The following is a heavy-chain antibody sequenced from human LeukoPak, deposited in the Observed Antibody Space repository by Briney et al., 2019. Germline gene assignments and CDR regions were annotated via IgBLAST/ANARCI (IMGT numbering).Heavy chain of an antibody. Sequence: GGSLRLSCAASGFTFSDYTMTWVRQAPGKGLEWVASISSDSSYIDYADSVKGRFTISRDNAKNSLYLQMNSLRAEDTAVYYCARGCSGGSCYSDYYYYYMDVWGKGTTVTIS. V-gene: IGHV3-21*01. CDR3: ARGCSGGSCYSDYYYYYMDV. CDR2: ISSDSSYI. CDR1: GFTFSDYT. J-gene: IGHJ6*03. D-gene: IGHD2-15*01.